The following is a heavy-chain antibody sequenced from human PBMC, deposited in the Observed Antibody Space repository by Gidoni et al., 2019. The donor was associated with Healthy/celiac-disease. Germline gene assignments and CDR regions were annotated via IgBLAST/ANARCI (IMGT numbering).Heavy chain of an antibody. D-gene: IGHD4-17*01. V-gene: IGHV4-34*01. CDR2: INHSGST. J-gene: IGHJ3*02. CDR3: ARRGGYDYGDNDAFDI. Sequence: QVQLQQWGAGLLKPSETLSLTCAVYGGSFSGYYWSWIRQPPGKGLECIGEINHSGSTNYNPSLKSRVTISVDTSKNQFSLKLSSVTAADTAVYYCARRGGYDYGDNDAFDIWGQGTMVTVSS. CDR1: GGSFSGYY.